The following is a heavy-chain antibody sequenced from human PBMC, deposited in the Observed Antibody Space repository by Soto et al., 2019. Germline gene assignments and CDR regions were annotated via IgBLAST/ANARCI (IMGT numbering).Heavy chain of an antibody. J-gene: IGHJ6*02. Sequence: SETLSLTCAVYGGSFGGYYWSWIRQPPGKGLEWIGEINHSGSTNYNPSLKSRVTISVDTSKNQFSLKLSSVTAADTAVYYCARGTSGYDQNYYYYYGMDVWGQGTTVTVSS. CDR2: INHSGST. CDR1: GGSFGGYY. D-gene: IGHD5-12*01. V-gene: IGHV4-34*01. CDR3: ARGTSGYDQNYYYYYGMDV.